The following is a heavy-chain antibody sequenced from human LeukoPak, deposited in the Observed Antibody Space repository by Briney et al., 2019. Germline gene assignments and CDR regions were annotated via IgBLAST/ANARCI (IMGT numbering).Heavy chain of an antibody. V-gene: IGHV3-15*05. CDR3: TTDRSVTGTGLDY. CDR2: IKSKTDGGTT. CDR1: GFSFSNAW. Sequence: GGAVRLSCAASGFSFSNAWMSWVRQAPGKGLEWVGRIKSKTDGGTTDYAAPVKGRFTISRDDSKNTLYLQMNSLKTEDTAVYYCTTDRSVTGTGLDYWGQGTLVTVPS. J-gene: IGHJ4*02. D-gene: IGHD6-19*01.